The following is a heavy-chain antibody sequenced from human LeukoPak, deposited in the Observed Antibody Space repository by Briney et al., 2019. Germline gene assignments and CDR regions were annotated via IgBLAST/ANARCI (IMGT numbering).Heavy chain of an antibody. CDR3: ARGSGSYQNNWFDP. D-gene: IGHD1-26*01. CDR2: VYHSGST. V-gene: IGHV4-4*02. CDR1: GGSISSSNW. J-gene: IGHJ5*02. Sequence: SGTLSLTCAVSGGSISSSNWWSWVRQPPGKGLEWIGEVYHSGSTNYNPSLKSRVTISVDTSKNQFSLKLSSVTASDTAVYYCARGSGSYQNNWFDPWGQGTLVTVSS.